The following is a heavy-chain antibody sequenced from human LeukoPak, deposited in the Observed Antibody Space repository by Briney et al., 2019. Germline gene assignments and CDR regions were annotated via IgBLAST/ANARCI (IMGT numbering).Heavy chain of an antibody. Sequence: PGRSLRLSCAASGFTFSSYGMHWVRQAPGKGLEWVAVIWNDGSKRDYGDSVSGRFTISRDNSKNAVYLQMNSLRLEDTAVYYCARDGGDCSGTSCYETDALDIWGQGTMVTVSS. CDR1: GFTFSSYG. V-gene: IGHV3-33*01. CDR2: IWNDGSKR. J-gene: IGHJ3*02. D-gene: IGHD2-2*01. CDR3: ARDGGDCSGTSCYETDALDI.